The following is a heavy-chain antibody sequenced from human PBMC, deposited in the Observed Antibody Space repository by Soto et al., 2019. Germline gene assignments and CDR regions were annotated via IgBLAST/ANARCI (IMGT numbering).Heavy chain of an antibody. J-gene: IGHJ5*02. V-gene: IGHV1-2*04. CDR2: INPNSGGT. Sequence: ASVKVSCKASGYTFTGYYMHWVRQAPGQGLEWMGWINPNSGGTNYAQKFQGWVTMTRDTSISTAYMELSRLRSDDTAVYYCAREGIAAAGTDNWFDPWGQGTLVTVSS. D-gene: IGHD6-13*01. CDR1: GYTFTGYY. CDR3: AREGIAAAGTDNWFDP.